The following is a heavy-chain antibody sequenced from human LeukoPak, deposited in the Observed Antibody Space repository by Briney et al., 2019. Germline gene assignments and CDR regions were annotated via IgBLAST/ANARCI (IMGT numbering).Heavy chain of an antibody. CDR2: IKADGSGT. D-gene: IGHD2/OR15-2a*01. Sequence: GGSLRLSCAASGFTIGPYAMYWVRQGPGRGLEWVCVIKADGSGTFYAYSVRGRFTTSKDNSKNSLYLQMNCLTSEDTALYYCATWAFYHNLDVWGQGTTVIVSS. V-gene: IGHV3-43*02. J-gene: IGHJ6*02. CDR1: GFTIGPYA. CDR3: ATWAFYHNLDV.